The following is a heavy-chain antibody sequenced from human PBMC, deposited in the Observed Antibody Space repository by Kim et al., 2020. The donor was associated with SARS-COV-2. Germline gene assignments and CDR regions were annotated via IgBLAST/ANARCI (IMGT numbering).Heavy chain of an antibody. V-gene: IGHV3-9*01. CDR2: ISWNSGSI. Sequence: GGSLRLSCAASGFTFDDYAMHWVRQAPGKGLEWVSGISWNSGSIGYADSVKGRFTISRDNAKNSLYLQMNSLRAEDTALYYCAKVTYCSGGSCYSTYWYFDLWGRGTLVTVSS. D-gene: IGHD2-15*01. CDR3: AKVTYCSGGSCYSTYWYFDL. CDR1: GFTFDDYA. J-gene: IGHJ2*01.